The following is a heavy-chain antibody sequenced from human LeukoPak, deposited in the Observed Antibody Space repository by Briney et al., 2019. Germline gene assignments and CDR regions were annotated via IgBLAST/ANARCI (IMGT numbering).Heavy chain of an antibody. CDR1: GYTFTGYY. J-gene: IGHJ4*02. CDR3: ARAGTAMDYFDY. CDR2: INPNSGGT. V-gene: IGHV1-2*04. D-gene: IGHD5-18*01. Sequence: ASVKVSCKASGYTFTGYYMHWVRQAPGQGLEWMGWINPNSGGTNYAQRFQVWVTMTRDTSISTAYMELSRLRSDDTAVYYCARAGTAMDYFDYWGQGTLVTVSS.